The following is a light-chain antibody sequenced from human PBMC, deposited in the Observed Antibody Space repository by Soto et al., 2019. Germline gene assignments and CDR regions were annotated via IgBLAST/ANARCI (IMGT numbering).Light chain of an antibody. CDR1: QDINIY. CDR2: DAS. CDR3: QQYDNLPFT. V-gene: IGKV1-33*01. Sequence: DIQMTQSPSSLSASVGDRVTITCQASQDINIYLDWFQQKPGKAPKLLIYDASNLKTGVPSRFSGSGSGTDFTFTISSLQPEDIATYYCQQYDNLPFTFGPGTKVDIK. J-gene: IGKJ3*01.